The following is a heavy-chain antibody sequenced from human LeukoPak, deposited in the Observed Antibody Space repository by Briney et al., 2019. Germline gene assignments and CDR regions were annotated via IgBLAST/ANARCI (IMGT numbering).Heavy chain of an antibody. CDR1: GYTFTGYY. D-gene: IGHD2-15*01. V-gene: IGHV1-46*01. CDR3: ARLTVAATPDY. CDR2: INPSGGST. Sequence: ASVKVSCKASGYTFTGYYMHWVRQAPGQGLEWMGIINPSGGSTSYAQKFQGRVTMTRDTSTSTVYMELSSLRSEDTAVYYCARLTVAATPDYWGQGTLVTVSS. J-gene: IGHJ4*02.